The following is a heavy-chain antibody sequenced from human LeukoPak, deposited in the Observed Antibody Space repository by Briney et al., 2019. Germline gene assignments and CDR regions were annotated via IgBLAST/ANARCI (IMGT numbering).Heavy chain of an antibody. J-gene: IGHJ4*02. CDR2: IGVAGNT. D-gene: IGHD1-1*01. CDR3: ARRGAGTGGDFYFDY. Sequence: GGSLRLSCAASGFSSSSYDMHWVRQATGKGLEWVSGIGVAGNTYYPGSVKGRFTISRENAKNSLYLQMNSLRAGDTAVYYFARRGAGTGGDFYFDYWGQGTLVTVSS. V-gene: IGHV3-13*04. CDR1: GFSSSSYD.